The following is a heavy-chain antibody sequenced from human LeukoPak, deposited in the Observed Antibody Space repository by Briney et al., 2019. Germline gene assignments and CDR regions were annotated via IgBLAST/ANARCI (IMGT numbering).Heavy chain of an antibody. CDR1: GFTFSSNW. CDR2: IKQDGSEK. J-gene: IGHJ3*02. D-gene: IGHD3-3*01. V-gene: IGHV3-7*01. Sequence: PGGSLRLSCAASGFTFSSNWMTWVRQAPGKGLEWVANIKQDGSEKYYVDSVKGRFTISRDNAKNSLYLQMNSLRAEDTAMYYCARDAFSRISIFGVVSDAFDIWGQGTMVTVSS. CDR3: ARDAFSRISIFGVVSDAFDI.